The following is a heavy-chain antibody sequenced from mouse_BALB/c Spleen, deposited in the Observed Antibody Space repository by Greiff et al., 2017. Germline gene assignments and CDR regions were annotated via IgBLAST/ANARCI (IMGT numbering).Heavy chain of an antibody. CDR2: IWGDGST. J-gene: IGHJ2*01. V-gene: IGHV2-6-7*01. Sequence: QVQLQQSGPGLVAPSQSLSITCTVSGFSLTSYGVHWVRQPPGKGLEWLGMIWGDGSTDYNSALKSRLSISKDNSKSQVFLKMNSLQTDDTARYYCARGSSYGSFDYWGQGTTLTVSS. D-gene: IGHD1-1*01. CDR1: GFSLTSYG. CDR3: ARGSSYGSFDY.